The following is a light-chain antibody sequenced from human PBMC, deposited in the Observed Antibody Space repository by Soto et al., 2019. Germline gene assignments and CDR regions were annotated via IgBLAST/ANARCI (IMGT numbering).Light chain of an antibody. CDR3: AQGLATPFT. CDR2: LGS. CDR1: QNLLHSNGYNY. J-gene: IGKJ4*01. V-gene: IGKV2-28*01. Sequence: EIVLTQSPLSLPVTPGEPASISCRSGQNLLHSNGYNYLNWYLQKPGQSPQLLIYLGSNRASGVPDRFSGSGSGTDFTLTINRVEAEDVGLYFCAQGLATPFTFGGGTKVEIK.